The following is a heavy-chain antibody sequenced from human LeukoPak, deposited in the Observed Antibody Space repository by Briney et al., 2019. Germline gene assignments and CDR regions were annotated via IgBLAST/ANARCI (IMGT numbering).Heavy chain of an antibody. V-gene: IGHV4-31*03. CDR3: ARVTFYGPVTPYYFDY. Sequence: PSQTLSLTCTVSGVSISSGGYYWSWLRQHPGKGLEWIGYIYYSGSTYYNPSLKSRVTISVDTSKNQFSLKLSSVTAADTAVYYCARVTFYGPVTPYYFDYWGQGTLVTVSS. J-gene: IGHJ4*02. CDR1: GVSISSGGYY. D-gene: IGHD4-23*01. CDR2: IYYSGST.